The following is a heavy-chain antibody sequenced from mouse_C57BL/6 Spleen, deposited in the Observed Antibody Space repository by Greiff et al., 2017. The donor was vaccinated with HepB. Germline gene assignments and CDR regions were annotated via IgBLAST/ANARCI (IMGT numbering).Heavy chain of an antibody. D-gene: IGHD2-4*01. CDR3: ARRSYDYDGGYYAMDY. Sequence: QVQLQQPGAELVKPGASVKLSCKASGYTFTSYWMQWVKQRPGQGLEWIGEIDPSDSYTNYNQKFKGKATLTVDTSSSTAYMQLSSLTSEDSAVYYCARRSYDYDGGYYAMDYWGQGTSVTVSS. V-gene: IGHV1-50*01. CDR1: GYTFTSYW. CDR2: IDPSDSYT. J-gene: IGHJ4*01.